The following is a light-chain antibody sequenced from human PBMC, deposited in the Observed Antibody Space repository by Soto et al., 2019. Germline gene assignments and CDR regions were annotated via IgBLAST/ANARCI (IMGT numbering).Light chain of an antibody. J-gene: IGKJ5*01. Sequence: EIVLTQSPGTLSLSPGERATLSCRASQTLSINSLAWYQQKLGQPPRLLIYAASTRATDIPERFSGGGSGTDFTLSISSLQPEDFATYYCQQSYSTPITFGQGTRLEIK. CDR1: QTLSINS. V-gene: IGKV3-20*01. CDR2: AAS. CDR3: QQSYSTPIT.